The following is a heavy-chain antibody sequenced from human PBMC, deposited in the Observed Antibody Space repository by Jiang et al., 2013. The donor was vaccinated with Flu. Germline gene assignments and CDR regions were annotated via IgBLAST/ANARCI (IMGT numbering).Heavy chain of an antibody. J-gene: IGHJ4*02. CDR1: GGSVSGYY. CDR2: LYYSGNS. CDR3: ARVYGGSGSYRYHFDY. V-gene: IGHV4-59*02. Sequence: LLKPSETLSLTCTVSGGSVSGYYWSWIRQSPGKGLEWIGFLYYSGNSYYNPSLKDRVTISVDTSKNQFSLKLNSVTAADTAVYYCARVYGGSGSYRYHFDYWGQGSLVTVSS. D-gene: IGHD3-10*01.